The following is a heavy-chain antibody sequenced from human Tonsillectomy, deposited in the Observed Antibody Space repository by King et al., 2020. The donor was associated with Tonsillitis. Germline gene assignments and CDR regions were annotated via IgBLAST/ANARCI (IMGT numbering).Heavy chain of an antibody. CDR3: AREYYDFSSGQTFDAFDF. Sequence: ESGGGLVQPGRSLRLSCTASGFSFGDYAMSWVRQAPGKGVEWGGCARSKGYGGATEFAASVKGRFTISRDDSKNIAYLQMNSLKTEDTAVYFCAREYYDFSSGQTFDAFDFWGQGTVVTVSS. J-gene: IGHJ3*01. V-gene: IGHV3-49*04. CDR2: ARSKGYGGAT. CDR1: GFSFGDYA. D-gene: IGHD3-3*01.